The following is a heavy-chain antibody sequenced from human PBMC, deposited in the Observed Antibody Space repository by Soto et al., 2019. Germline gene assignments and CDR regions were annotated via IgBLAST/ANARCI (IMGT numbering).Heavy chain of an antibody. CDR3: ARGIYSKVGATIWFDP. CDR1: GGSINSYY. D-gene: IGHD1-26*01. J-gene: IGHJ5*02. CDR2: IYTSGST. Sequence: SETLSLTCTVYGGSINSYYWSWIRQPAGKGLEWIGRIYTSGSTNYNPSLKSRVTMSVDTSKNRFSLKLSSVTAADTAVYYCARGIYSKVGATIWFDPWGQGTLVTVSS. V-gene: IGHV4-4*07.